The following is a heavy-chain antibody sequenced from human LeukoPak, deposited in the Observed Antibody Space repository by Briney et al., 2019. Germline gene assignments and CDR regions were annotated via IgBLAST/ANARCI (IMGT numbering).Heavy chain of an antibody. Sequence: PGGSLRLSCAASGFTFSSYAMHWVRQAPGKGLEWVAVISYDGSNKYYADSVKGRFIISRDNSKNMIYLEMSSLKAEDTAVYYCAKERNLEIAVAGTIFDYWGQGTLVTVSS. J-gene: IGHJ4*02. V-gene: IGHV3-30*14. CDR3: AKERNLEIAVAGTIFDY. CDR2: ISYDGSNK. D-gene: IGHD6-19*01. CDR1: GFTFSSYA.